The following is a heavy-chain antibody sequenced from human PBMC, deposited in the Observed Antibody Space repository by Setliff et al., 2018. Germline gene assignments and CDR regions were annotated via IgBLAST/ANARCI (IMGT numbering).Heavy chain of an antibody. J-gene: IGHJ3*02. D-gene: IGHD2-21*01. CDR3: ARELLWRSFDI. V-gene: IGHV1-69*05. Sequence: ASVKVSCKASGGTFSSYAISWVRQAPGQGMEWMGGIIPIFGTANYAQKFQGRVTITTDESTSTAYMELSSLRNEDTAVYYCARELLWRSFDIWGQGTMVTVSS. CDR1: GGTFSSYA. CDR2: IIPIFGTA.